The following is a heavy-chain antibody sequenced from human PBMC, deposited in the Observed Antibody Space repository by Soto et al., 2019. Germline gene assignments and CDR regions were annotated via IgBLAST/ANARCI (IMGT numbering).Heavy chain of an antibody. V-gene: IGHV1-3*01. J-gene: IGHJ4*02. Sequence: GASVKVSCKASGYTFTSYAMHWVRQAPGQRLEWMGWINADNGNTSYAQKLQGRVTMTTDTSTSTAYMELRSLRSDDTAVYHCARDSGYDFWSGYQAQFDYWGQGTLVNVSS. CDR2: INADNGNT. CDR3: ARDSGYDFWSGYQAQFDY. CDR1: GYTFTSYA. D-gene: IGHD3-3*01.